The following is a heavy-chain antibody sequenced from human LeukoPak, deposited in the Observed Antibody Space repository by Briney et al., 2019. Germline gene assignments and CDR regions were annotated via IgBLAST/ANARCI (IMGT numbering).Heavy chain of an antibody. CDR2: IIPILGIA. V-gene: IGHV1-69*04. D-gene: IGHD1-26*01. CDR3: ARDRFNSGSYDAFDI. J-gene: IGHJ3*02. Sequence: ASVKVSCKASGGTFSSYTISWVRQAPGQGLEWMGRIIPILGIANYAQKFRGRVTITADKSTSTAYMELSSLRPEDTAVYYCARDRFNSGSYDAFDIWGQGTMVTVSS. CDR1: GGTFSSYT.